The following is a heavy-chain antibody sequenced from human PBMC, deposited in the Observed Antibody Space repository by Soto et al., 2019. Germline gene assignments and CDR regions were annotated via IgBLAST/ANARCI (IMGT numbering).Heavy chain of an antibody. CDR2: MSYDGSNK. Sequence: ESGGGVVQPGRSLRLSCAASGFTFSSYAMHWVRRAPGKGLEWMAVMSYDGSNKYYADSVKCRFTISRDNSKNTLYLQMNRLRPEDTALYYCARDGGAYWGQGTLVIVSS. V-gene: IGHV3-30-3*01. CDR3: ARDGGAY. D-gene: IGHD3-16*01. J-gene: IGHJ4*02. CDR1: GFTFSSYA.